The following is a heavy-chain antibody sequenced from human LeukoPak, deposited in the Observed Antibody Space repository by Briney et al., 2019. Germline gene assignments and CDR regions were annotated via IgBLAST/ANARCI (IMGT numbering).Heavy chain of an antibody. V-gene: IGHV4-34*01. CDR2: INHSGST. CDR3: ARVGSPDAFDI. J-gene: IGHJ3*02. Sequence: SETLSLTCADYGGSFSGYYWSWIRQPPGKGLEWIGEINHSGSTNYNPSLKSRVTISVDTSKNQFSLKLSSVTAADTAVYYCARVGSPDAFDIWGQGTMVTVSS. D-gene: IGHD3-10*01. CDR1: GGSFSGYY.